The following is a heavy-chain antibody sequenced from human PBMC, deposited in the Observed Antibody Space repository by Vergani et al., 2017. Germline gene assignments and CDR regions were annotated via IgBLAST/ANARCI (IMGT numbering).Heavy chain of an antibody. J-gene: IGHJ4*02. CDR1: GFTFSSYS. CDR2: ISSSSSYI. CDR3: ASEGKVRAIDY. D-gene: IGHD3-10*01. Sequence: EVQLVESGGGLVKPGGSLRLSCAASGFTFSSYSMNWVRQAPGKGLEWVSSISSSSSYIYYADSVKGRFTISRDNAKNSLYLQMNSLRAEDTAVYYCASEGKVRAIDYWGQGTLVTVSS. V-gene: IGHV3-21*01.